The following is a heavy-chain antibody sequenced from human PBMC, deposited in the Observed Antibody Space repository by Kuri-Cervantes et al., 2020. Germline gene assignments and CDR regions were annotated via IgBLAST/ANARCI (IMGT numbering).Heavy chain of an antibody. V-gene: IGHV4-61*05. CDR3: AGSYSGYYYYYGTDV. J-gene: IGHJ6*02. CDR2: IYYSGST. Sequence: SETLSLTCTVSGGSISSGSYYWSWIRQPPGKGLEWIGYIYYSGSTNYNPSLKSRVTISVDKSKNQFSLKLSSVTAADTAVYYCAGSYSGYYYYYGTDVWGQGATVTVSS. CDR1: GGSISSGSYY. D-gene: IGHD1-26*01.